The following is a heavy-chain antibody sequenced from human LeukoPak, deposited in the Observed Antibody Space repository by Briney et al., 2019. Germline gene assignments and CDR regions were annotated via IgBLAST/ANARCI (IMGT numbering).Heavy chain of an antibody. D-gene: IGHD3-10*01. Sequence: GASVKVSCKASGGTFSNSAISWVRQAPGQGLEWMGGIIPIVGTANYAQKFQGKVTITADESTSTAYMELRSLRSDDTAVYYCARDRRYYYGSGSSPMDVWGKGTTVTVSS. CDR1: GGTFSNSA. CDR3: ARDRRYYYGSGSSPMDV. V-gene: IGHV1-69*13. CDR2: IIPIVGTA. J-gene: IGHJ6*03.